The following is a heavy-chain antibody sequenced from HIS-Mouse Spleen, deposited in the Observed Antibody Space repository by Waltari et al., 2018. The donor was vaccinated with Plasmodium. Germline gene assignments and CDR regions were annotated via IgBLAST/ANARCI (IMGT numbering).Heavy chain of an antibody. V-gene: IGHV3-30-3*01. J-gene: IGHJ4*02. CDR1: GFTFNSYA. Sequence: QVQLVESGGGVVQPGRSLSLSCEASGFTFNSYAMHWVRQAPGKGLEWVAVISYDGSNKYYADSVKGRFTISRDNSKNTLYLQMNSLRAEDTAVYYCARDRRLAFDYWGQGTLVTVSS. D-gene: IGHD2-15*01. CDR2: ISYDGSNK. CDR3: ARDRRLAFDY.